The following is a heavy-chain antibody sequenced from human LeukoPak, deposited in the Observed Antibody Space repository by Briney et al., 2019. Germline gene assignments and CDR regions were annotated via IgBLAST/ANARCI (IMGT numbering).Heavy chain of an antibody. Sequence: PGGSLRLSCAASGFTFSTYGMSWVRQAPGKGLEWAAAITGSGGSTFYADSVKGRFTISRDNSKNTLFLQMNSLTAEDTAVYYCAKGVGYCSGGSCQQFDYWGQGTLVTVSS. CDR1: GFTFSTYG. CDR3: AKGVGYCSGGSCQQFDY. V-gene: IGHV3-23*01. J-gene: IGHJ4*02. CDR2: ITGSGGST. D-gene: IGHD2-15*01.